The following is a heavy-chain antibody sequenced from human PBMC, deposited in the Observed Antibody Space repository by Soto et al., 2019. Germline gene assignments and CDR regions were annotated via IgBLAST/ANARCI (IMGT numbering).Heavy chain of an antibody. J-gene: IGHJ6*01. CDR3: ARGGYSSTWSNLLDRSGLDV. CDR1: GGTFSSYA. D-gene: IGHD6-13*01. CDR2: IVPLLRTT. Sequence: QVLLVQSGAEAKKPGSSVKVSCKTSGGTFSSYAISWVRQAPGQGLEWMGGIVPLLRTTNYAQKFQGRGTITADTSTYTVYMEVSGLISGDTAVYYCARGGYSSTWSNLLDRSGLDVWGQGTPVTVSS. V-gene: IGHV1-69*06.